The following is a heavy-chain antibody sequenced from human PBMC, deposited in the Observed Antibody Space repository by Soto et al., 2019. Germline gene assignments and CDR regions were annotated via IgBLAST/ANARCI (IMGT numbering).Heavy chain of an antibody. D-gene: IGHD2-21*02. V-gene: IGHV3-30-3*01. Sequence: GGSLRLSCAASGFTFSSYAMHWVRQAPGKGLEWVAVISYDGSNKYYADSVKGRFTISRDNSKNTLYLQTNSLRAEDTAVYYCARDREHIVVVTATSTYDYWGQGTLVTVSS. CDR1: GFTFSSYA. CDR3: ARDREHIVVVTATSTYDY. CDR2: ISYDGSNK. J-gene: IGHJ4*02.